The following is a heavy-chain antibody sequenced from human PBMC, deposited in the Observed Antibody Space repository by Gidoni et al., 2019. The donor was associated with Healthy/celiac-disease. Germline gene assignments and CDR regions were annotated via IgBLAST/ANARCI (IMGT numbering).Heavy chain of an antibody. Sequence: EVQLVESGGGLVKPGGSMRLSCAASGFTFSSYSMNWVRQAPGKGPEWVSSISSISSYIYYADSVKGRFTISRDNAKNSLYLQMNSLRAEDTAVYYCARGEGVTHYWGQGTLVTVSS. D-gene: IGHD2-21*02. CDR3: ARGEGVTHY. V-gene: IGHV3-21*01. CDR2: ISSISSYI. CDR1: GFTFSSYS. J-gene: IGHJ4*02.